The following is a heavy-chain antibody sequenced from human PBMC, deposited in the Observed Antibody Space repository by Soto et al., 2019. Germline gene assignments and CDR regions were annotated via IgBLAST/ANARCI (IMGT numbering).Heavy chain of an antibody. J-gene: IGHJ4*02. V-gene: IGHV4-34*01. CDR3: ARTYYDILTGYRFDS. CDR2: INHSGNT. Sequence: SETLSLTCAVYGGSFSGDYWSWIRQPPGKGLEWIGEINHSGNTNYNPSLESRVTISVDTSKNQFSLKLNSVTAADTVVYYCARTYYDILTGYRFDSWGPGTLVTVSS. CDR1: GGSFSGDY. D-gene: IGHD3-9*01.